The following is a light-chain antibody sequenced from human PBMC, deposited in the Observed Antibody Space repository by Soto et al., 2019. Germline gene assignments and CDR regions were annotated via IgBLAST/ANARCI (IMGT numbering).Light chain of an antibody. CDR3: SSYRSSSTWV. V-gene: IGLV2-14*01. Sequence: ALTQPASVSGSPGQSITISCTGTSSDVGGYNFVSWYQQHPGKAPKLMIYDVSNRPSGVSNRFSGSKSGNTASLTISGLQAEDEADYYCSSYRSSSTWVFGGGTKLTVL. CDR1: SSDVGGYNF. J-gene: IGLJ3*02. CDR2: DVS.